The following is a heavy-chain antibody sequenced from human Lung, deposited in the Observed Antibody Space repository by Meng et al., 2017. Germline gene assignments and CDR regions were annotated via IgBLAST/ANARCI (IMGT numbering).Heavy chain of an antibody. CDR3: ARGPTTMAHDFDY. D-gene: IGHD4-11*01. CDR2: INHSGST. V-gene: IGHV4-34*01. CDR1: GGSFSDYY. J-gene: IGHJ4*02. Sequence: QVRLQQWGAGLLKPSGPLSLTCVVSGGSFSDYYWSWIRQPPGKGLEWIGEINHSGSTNYNPSLESRATISVDTSQNNLSLKLSSVTAADSAVYYCARGPTTMAHDFDYWGQGTLVTVSS.